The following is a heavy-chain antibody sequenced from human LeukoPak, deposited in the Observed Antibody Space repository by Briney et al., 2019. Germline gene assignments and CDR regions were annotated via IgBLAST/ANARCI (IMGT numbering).Heavy chain of an antibody. V-gene: IGHV3-23*01. D-gene: IGHD6-19*01. J-gene: IGHJ4*02. CDR1: GFTFNTYA. CDR2: ITSGGNT. Sequence: PGGSLRLSCAASGFTFNTYAMNWVRQVPGKGLEWVSGITSGGNTYYADSVKGRFTVSRDNSENALYLQMNSLRAEDTAVYYCAKRLTVESTSLWTNWGQGTLVTVSS. CDR3: AKRLTVESTSLWTN.